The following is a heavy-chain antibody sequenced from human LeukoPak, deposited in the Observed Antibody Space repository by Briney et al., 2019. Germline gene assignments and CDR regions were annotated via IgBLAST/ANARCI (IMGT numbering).Heavy chain of an antibody. V-gene: IGHV4-31*03. D-gene: IGHD3-22*01. J-gene: IGHJ4*02. CDR3: AREDSSFYDY. CDR1: GGSISSGVYY. CDR2: IYYSGST. Sequence: SQTLSLTCTVSGGSISSGVYYWSWIRQHPGKGLEWIGYIYYSGSTYYNPSLKSRVTISVDTSKNQFSLKLSSVTAADTAVYYCAREDSSFYDYWGQGTLVTVSS.